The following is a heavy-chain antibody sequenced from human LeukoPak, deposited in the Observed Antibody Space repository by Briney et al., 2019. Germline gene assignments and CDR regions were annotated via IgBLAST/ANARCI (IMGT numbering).Heavy chain of an antibody. V-gene: IGHV3-33*06. Sequence: GRSLRLSCAASGLTFSHYGMHWVRQAPGKGLEWVAVIWSDGSNKYYADSVKGRFTISRGNFKNTVSLQMNSLRTGDTAVYYCAKDAQRGFDYSNSLEHWGQGSLVTVSS. CDR1: GLTFSHYG. CDR3: AKDAQRGFDYSNSLEH. D-gene: IGHD4-11*01. J-gene: IGHJ4*02. CDR2: IWSDGSNK.